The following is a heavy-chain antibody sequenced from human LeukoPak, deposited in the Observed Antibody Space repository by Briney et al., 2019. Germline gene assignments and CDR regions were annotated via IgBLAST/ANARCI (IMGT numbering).Heavy chain of an antibody. CDR2: IKSDGST. CDR3: ARHCRSTSCLEY. CDR1: GFTFSTYW. V-gene: IGHV3-74*01. D-gene: IGHD2-2*01. J-gene: IGHJ4*02. Sequence: GGSLRLSCAASGFTFSTYWMHWVRQAPGKGLVWVSRIKSDGSTSYADSVKGRFTIPRDNAKNTLYLQMNSLRAEDTAVYYCARHCRSTSCLEYRGQGTLVTVSS.